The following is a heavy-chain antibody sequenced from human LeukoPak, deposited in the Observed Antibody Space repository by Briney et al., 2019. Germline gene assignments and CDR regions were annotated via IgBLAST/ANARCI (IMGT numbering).Heavy chain of an antibody. V-gene: IGHV3-20*02. Sequence: GSLRLSFSASGFTFCDYCIGWVRPTPGKGLEWVSGINWNGGSTGYADSVKGRFAISRDNAKNSLYLQMNSLRAEDTASYHCARGKDYYYYGMDVWGQGTTVTVSS. CDR1: GFTFCDYC. CDR3: ARGKDYYYYGMDV. J-gene: IGHJ6*02. CDR2: INWNGGST.